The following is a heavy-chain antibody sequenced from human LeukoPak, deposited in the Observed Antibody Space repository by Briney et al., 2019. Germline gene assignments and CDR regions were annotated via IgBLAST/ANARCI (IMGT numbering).Heavy chain of an antibody. CDR1: GFTFSSYS. Sequence: TGGSLRLSCAASGFTFSSYSMNWVRQAPGKGLEWVSSISSSSSYIYYADSVKGRFTISRDNAKNSLYLQMNSLRAEDTAVYYCARDLRGGDCFDYWGQGTLVTVSS. CDR3: ARDLRGGDCFDY. D-gene: IGHD2-21*01. V-gene: IGHV3-21*01. J-gene: IGHJ4*02. CDR2: ISSSSSYI.